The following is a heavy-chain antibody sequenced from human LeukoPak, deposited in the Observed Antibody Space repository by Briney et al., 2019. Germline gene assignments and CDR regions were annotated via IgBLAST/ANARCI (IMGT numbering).Heavy chain of an antibody. V-gene: IGHV3-11*01. CDR1: GFTFSDFY. CDR2: ISSSGSTI. J-gene: IGHJ4*02. CDR3: ARDEGRHSSPPGY. D-gene: IGHD6-19*01. Sequence: GGSLRLPCAASGFTFSDFYMSWIRQAPGKGLEWVSYISSSGSTIYYADSVKGRFTISRDNAKNSLYLQMNSLRAEDTAVYYCARDEGRHSSPPGYWGQGTLVTVSS.